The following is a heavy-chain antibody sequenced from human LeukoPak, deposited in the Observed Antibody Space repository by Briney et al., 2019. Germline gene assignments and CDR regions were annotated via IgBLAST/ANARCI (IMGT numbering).Heavy chain of an antibody. J-gene: IGHJ5*02. CDR3: ARLGDIVVVPAARENNWFDP. D-gene: IGHD2-2*01. CDR1: GGSISSSSYY. CDR2: IYYSGST. V-gene: IGHV4-39*01. Sequence: ASETLSLTCTVSGGSISSSSYYWGWIRQPPEKGLEWIGSIYYSGSTYYNPSLKSRVTISVDTSKNQFSLKLSSVTAADTAVYYCARLGDIVVVPAARENNWFDPWGQGTLVTVSS.